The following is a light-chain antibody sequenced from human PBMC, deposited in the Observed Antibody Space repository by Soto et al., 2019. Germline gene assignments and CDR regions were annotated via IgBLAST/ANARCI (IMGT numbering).Light chain of an antibody. J-gene: IGKJ4*01. CDR3: QHYDSYPLS. Sequence: DIQMTQSPSTLSASVGDRVTITCRASQSISDWLAWYQQKPGRVPKLLIYKASTLEGGVPSRFSGSGSETEFTLTISSLQPDDFATYYCQHYDSYPLSFGGGTKVEIK. CDR1: QSISDW. CDR2: KAS. V-gene: IGKV1-5*03.